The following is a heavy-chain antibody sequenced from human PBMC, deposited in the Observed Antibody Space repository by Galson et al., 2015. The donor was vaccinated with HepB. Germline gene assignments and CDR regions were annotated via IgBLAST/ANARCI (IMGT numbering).Heavy chain of an antibody. J-gene: IGHJ3*01. V-gene: IGHV3-66*01. Sequence: SLRLSCAASGFTVISNYVTWVRQAPGKGLEWVSVIYFSGTTYYADSVKGRFTISGDHSKNTMYLQMNSLRAEDTAVYYCARGGWFGNAFDVWGQGTLVTVSS. CDR3: ARGGWFGNAFDV. CDR1: GFTVISNY. CDR2: IYFSGTT. D-gene: IGHD3-10*01.